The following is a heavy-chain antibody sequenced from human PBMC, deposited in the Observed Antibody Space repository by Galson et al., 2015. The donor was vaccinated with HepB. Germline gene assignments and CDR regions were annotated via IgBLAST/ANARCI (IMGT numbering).Heavy chain of an antibody. CDR1: GYTFTSYA. Sequence: SVKVSCKASGYTFTSYAMHWVRQAPGQRPEWMGWINAGNGNTKYSQKFQGRVTITRDTSASTAYMELSSLRSEDTAVYYCAREGVPAAEVSHYYYYMDVWGKGTTVTVSS. CDR3: AREGVPAAEVSHYYYYMDV. CDR2: INAGNGNT. J-gene: IGHJ6*03. V-gene: IGHV1-3*01. D-gene: IGHD2-2*01.